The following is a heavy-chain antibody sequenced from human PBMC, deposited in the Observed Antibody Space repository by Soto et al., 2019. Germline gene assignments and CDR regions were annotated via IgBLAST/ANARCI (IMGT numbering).Heavy chain of an antibody. CDR3: ATTRIAAAEYYFDY. CDR1: GFTFSSYW. J-gene: IGHJ4*02. Sequence: EVQLVESGGGLVQPGGSLRLSCAASGFTFSSYWMSWVRQAPGKGLEWVANIKQDGSEKYYVDSVKGRFTISRDNAKNSLYLQMNSLRAEDTAVYYCATTRIAAAEYYFDYWGQGTLVTVSS. V-gene: IGHV3-7*01. CDR2: IKQDGSEK. D-gene: IGHD6-13*01.